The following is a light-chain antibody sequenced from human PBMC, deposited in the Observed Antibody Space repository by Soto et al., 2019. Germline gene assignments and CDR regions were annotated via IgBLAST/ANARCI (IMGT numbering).Light chain of an antibody. V-gene: IGKV3D-15*01. J-gene: IGKJ4*01. CDR1: LNVATN. CDR2: ASS. Sequence: VMTQSPAILSVSPGEGVTIFCRASLNVATNLAWYQLKPGQAPRLLIHASSTRAAGIPDTFRGSGSGTQFSLTIGSVQSEDSAGYYCQQYDHWVLSCGGATKVVI. CDR3: QQYDHWVLS.